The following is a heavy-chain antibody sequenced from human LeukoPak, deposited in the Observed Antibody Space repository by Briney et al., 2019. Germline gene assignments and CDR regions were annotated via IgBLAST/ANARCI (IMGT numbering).Heavy chain of an antibody. CDR3: ARDLTYYDFWSGYYSSGILDY. Sequence: ASVKVSCKASGYTFTGYYMHWVRQAPGQGLEWTGWINPNSGGTNYAQKFQGRVTMTRDTSISTAYMELSRLRSDDTAVYYCARDLTYYDFWSGYYSSGILDYWGQGTLVTVSS. CDR2: INPNSGGT. D-gene: IGHD3-3*01. J-gene: IGHJ4*02. V-gene: IGHV1-2*02. CDR1: GYTFTGYY.